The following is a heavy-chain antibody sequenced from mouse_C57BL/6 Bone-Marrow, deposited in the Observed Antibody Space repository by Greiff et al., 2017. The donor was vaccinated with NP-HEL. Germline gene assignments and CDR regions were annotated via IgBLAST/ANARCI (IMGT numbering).Heavy chain of an antibody. Sequence: QVQLQQSGAELARPGASVKLSCKASGYTFTSYGISWVKQRTGQGLEWIGEIYPRSGNTYYNEKFEGKATLTADKSSSTAYMELRSLTSEDSAVYFCASIGSSHFDYWGQGTTLTVSS. CDR2: IYPRSGNT. CDR1: GYTFTSYG. CDR3: ASIGSSHFDY. D-gene: IGHD1-1*01. V-gene: IGHV1-81*01. J-gene: IGHJ2*01.